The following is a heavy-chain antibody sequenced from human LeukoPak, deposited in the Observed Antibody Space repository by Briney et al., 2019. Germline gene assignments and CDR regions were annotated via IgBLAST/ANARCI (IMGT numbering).Heavy chain of an antibody. CDR3: AKRETSTAGPAFDI. J-gene: IGHJ3*02. V-gene: IGHV3-23*01. Sequence: GGSLRLSCAASGFTFSSYAMNWVRQAPGKGLEWVSVISGSGGSTYYADSVKGRFTISRDNSKNTLYTQMNSLRAEDTAVYYCAKRETSTAGPAFDIWGQGTMVTVSS. CDR2: ISGSGGST. CDR1: GFTFSSYA. D-gene: IGHD6-19*01.